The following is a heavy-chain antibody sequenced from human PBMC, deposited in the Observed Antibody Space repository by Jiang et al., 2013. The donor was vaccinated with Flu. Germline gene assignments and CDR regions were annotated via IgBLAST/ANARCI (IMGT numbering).Heavy chain of an antibody. Sequence: LLKPSETLSLTCAVYGGSFSGYYWNWIRQPPGKGLEWIGEINHSGSTNYNPSLKSRVTISVDMSKNQFFLKLSSVTAADTAVYYCARKTAVAGTGLRAKWYFDLWGRGTLVTVSS. CDR2: INHSGST. J-gene: IGHJ2*01. CDR1: GGSFSGYY. V-gene: IGHV4-34*01. D-gene: IGHD6-19*01. CDR3: ARKTAVAGTGLRAKWYFDL.